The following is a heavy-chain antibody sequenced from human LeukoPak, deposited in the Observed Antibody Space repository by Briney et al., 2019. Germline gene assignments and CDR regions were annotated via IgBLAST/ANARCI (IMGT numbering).Heavy chain of an antibody. Sequence: GGSLRLSCAASGFTFSSYAMSWVRQAPGKGLEWVSAISGSGGSTYYADSVKGRFTISRDNSKNTLYLQMNSLRAEDTAVYYCAKMVSGSYYVETDAFYIWGQGTMVTVSS. CDR3: AKMVSGSYYVETDAFYI. V-gene: IGHV3-23*01. CDR2: ISGSGGST. J-gene: IGHJ3*02. CDR1: GFTFSSYA. D-gene: IGHD1-26*01.